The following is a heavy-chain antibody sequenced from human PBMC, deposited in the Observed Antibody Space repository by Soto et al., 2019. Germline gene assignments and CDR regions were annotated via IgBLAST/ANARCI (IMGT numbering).Heavy chain of an antibody. CDR2: IKQDGSEK. J-gene: IGHJ4*02. D-gene: IGHD3-16*01. V-gene: IGHV3-7*03. Sequence: PGGSLRLSCAASGFTFSSYWMSWVRQAPGKGLEWVANIKQDGSEKYYVDSVKGRFTISRDNAKNSLYLQMNSLRAEDTAVYYCARDGYYDYVRGSPPGYWGQGTLVTVSS. CDR1: GFTFSSYW. CDR3: ARDGYYDYVRGSPPGY.